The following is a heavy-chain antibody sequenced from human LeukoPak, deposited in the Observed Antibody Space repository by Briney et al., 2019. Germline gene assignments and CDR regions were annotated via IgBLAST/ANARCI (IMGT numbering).Heavy chain of an antibody. Sequence: ASVKVSCKASGGTFSSYAISWVRQAPGQGLEWMGRIIPILGIANYAQKFQGRVTITADKSTSTAYMELSSLRSEDTAVYYCARDMFQESLMYWFDPWGQGTLVTVSS. J-gene: IGHJ5*02. CDR3: ARDMFQESLMYWFDP. D-gene: IGHD3-10*02. V-gene: IGHV1-69*04. CDR2: IIPILGIA. CDR1: GGTFSSYA.